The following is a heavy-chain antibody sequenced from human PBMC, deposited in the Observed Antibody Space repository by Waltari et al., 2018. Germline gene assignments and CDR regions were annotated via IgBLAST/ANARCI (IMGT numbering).Heavy chain of an antibody. V-gene: IGHV1-69*10. CDR2: TIPILTRT. Sequence: QVQLVQSGAEVKKPGSSVKVSCKASGGTLSNFPISWVRQAPGHGLEWMGGTIPILTRTTYAQKFQGRLTITADKSTNTAYMELGSLISEDTAIYYCARQLGYCSGGSCLTPDDFYYYMDVWGSGTAVTVSS. CDR3: ARQLGYCSGGSCLTPDDFYYYMDV. CDR1: GGTLSNFP. J-gene: IGHJ6*03. D-gene: IGHD2-15*01.